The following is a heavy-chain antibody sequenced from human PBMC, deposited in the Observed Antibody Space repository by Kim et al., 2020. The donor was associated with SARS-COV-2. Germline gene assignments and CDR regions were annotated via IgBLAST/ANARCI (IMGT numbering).Heavy chain of an antibody. CDR1: GFTVSSNY. Sequence: GGSLRLSCAASGFTVSSNYMSWVRQAPGKGLEWVSVIYIGGSTYYADSVKGRFTISRDNSKNTLYLQMNSLRAEDTAVYYCARLLGTTGTTAIDYWGQGTLVTVSS. J-gene: IGHJ4*02. D-gene: IGHD1-1*01. CDR3: ARLLGTTGTTAIDY. CDR2: IYIGGST. V-gene: IGHV3-53*01.